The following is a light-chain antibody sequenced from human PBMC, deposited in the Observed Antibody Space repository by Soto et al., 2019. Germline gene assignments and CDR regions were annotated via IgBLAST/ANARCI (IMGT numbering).Light chain of an antibody. CDR1: QSISSW. CDR2: NAS. CDR3: QQYNSYSPVT. V-gene: IGKV1-5*03. Sequence: DIQMTQSPSTLSASVGDRVTITCRASQSISSWLAWYQQKPGKAPKLLIYNASSLESGVPSRFSGSGSGTEVTLTSSSLKPDDFATYYCQQYNSYSPVTFGQGTKLEIK. J-gene: IGKJ2*01.